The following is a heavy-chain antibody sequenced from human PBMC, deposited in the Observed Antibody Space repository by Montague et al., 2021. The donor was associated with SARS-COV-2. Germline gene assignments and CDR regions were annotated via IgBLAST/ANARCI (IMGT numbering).Heavy chain of an antibody. Sequence: SLRLSCAASGFTFSSYSVNWVRQAPGKGLEWISYISSSTNIIYYADSVKGRFTISRDNARNSLYLQMNSLRVDDTAVYYCAKDLVLRAGRPEALDVWGQGTVVTVS. CDR1: GFTFSSYS. J-gene: IGHJ3*01. CDR2: ISSSTNII. D-gene: IGHD6-6*01. V-gene: IGHV3-48*04. CDR3: AKDLVLRAGRPEALDV.